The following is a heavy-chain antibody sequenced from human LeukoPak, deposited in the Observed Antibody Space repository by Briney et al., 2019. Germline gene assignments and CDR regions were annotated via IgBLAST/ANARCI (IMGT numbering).Heavy chain of an antibody. D-gene: IGHD3-22*01. CDR2: YFSGST. CDR3: ARGSYYYDNSGYFPPLDH. J-gene: IGHJ4*02. V-gene: IGHV4-31*02. Sequence: YFSGSTHYNPSLKSRVTMSVDTSRNQFSLQLTSVTAADTAVYYCARGSYYYDNSGYFPPLDHWGQGTLVTVSS.